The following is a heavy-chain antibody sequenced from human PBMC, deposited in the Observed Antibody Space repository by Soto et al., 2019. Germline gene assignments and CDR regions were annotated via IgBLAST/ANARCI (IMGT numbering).Heavy chain of an antibody. CDR1: GFTFRNYA. D-gene: IGHD3-10*01. V-gene: IGHV3-23*01. J-gene: IGHJ4*02. Sequence: EVQLLESGGGLVQPGGSLRLSCAASGFTFRNYAMTWVRQGPGKGLEWVSLISGSGGSTYYAESVKGRFTISRDNSKHTLFLQVNSLRAEDTAIYYWAKTYASGSHSLDYWGQGTLVTVSS. CDR3: AKTYASGSHSLDY. CDR2: ISGSGGST.